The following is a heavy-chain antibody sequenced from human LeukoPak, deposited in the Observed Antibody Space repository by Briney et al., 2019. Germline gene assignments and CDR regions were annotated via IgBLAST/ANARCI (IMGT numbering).Heavy chain of an antibody. CDR1: GFTFSSSA. V-gene: IGHV3-30-3*01. J-gene: IGHJ4*02. D-gene: IGHD3-9*01. CDR2: ISYDGSNK. CDR3: ARDRREDYDILTGYPHFDY. Sequence: GRSLRLSCAASGFTFSSSAMHWVRQAPDKGLEWVAVISYDGSNKYYADSVKGRFTISRDNSKNTLYLQMNSLRAEDTAVYYCARDRREDYDILTGYPHFDYWGQGTLVTVSS.